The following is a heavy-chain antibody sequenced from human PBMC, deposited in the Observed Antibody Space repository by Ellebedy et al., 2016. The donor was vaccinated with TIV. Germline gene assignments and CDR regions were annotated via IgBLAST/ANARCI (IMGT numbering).Heavy chain of an antibody. CDR3: AIGDSNWFDP. CDR2: INPSGGST. V-gene: IGHV1-46*03. Sequence: AASAKVSCKASGYTFTSYFMHWLRQAPGQGLEWMGIINPSGGSTTYAQKLQGRVTMTRDTSTSKVYMELSSLRSEDTAVYYCAIGDSNWFDPWGQGTLVTVSS. J-gene: IGHJ5*02. CDR1: GYTFTSYF.